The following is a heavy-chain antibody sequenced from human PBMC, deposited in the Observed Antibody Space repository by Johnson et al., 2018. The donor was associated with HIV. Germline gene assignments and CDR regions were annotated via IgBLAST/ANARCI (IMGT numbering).Heavy chain of an antibody. Sequence: VQLVESGGDLVQPGGSLRLSCVGSGFTFNTNWMHWVRQAPGKGLVWVSRINSDGSSTSYADSVKGRFTISRDNAKKSLYLQMSSLRAEDTAVYYCARAPYNWNEGLFAAFDMWGRGTKVTVSS. CDR3: ARAPYNWNEGLFAAFDM. J-gene: IGHJ3*02. CDR2: INSDGSST. CDR1: GFTFNTNW. V-gene: IGHV3-74*01. D-gene: IGHD1-20*01.